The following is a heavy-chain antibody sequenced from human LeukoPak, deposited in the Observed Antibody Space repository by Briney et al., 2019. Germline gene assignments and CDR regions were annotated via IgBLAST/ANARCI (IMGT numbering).Heavy chain of an antibody. Sequence: SETLSLTCTVSGVSISNYYWSWIRQPPGKGLEWIGYIHYSGSTSYNPSLKSRVTISVDTSKKQFSLKLSSVTAADTAVYYCAREVGAFDPWGQGTLVTVSS. J-gene: IGHJ5*02. CDR3: AREVGAFDP. CDR1: GVSISNYY. CDR2: IHYSGST. V-gene: IGHV4-59*12.